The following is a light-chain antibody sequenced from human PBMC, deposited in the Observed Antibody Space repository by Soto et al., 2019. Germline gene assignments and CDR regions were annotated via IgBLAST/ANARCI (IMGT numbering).Light chain of an antibody. J-gene: IGKJ2*01. CDR3: QQSYSTPPYT. V-gene: IGKV1-39*01. Sequence: DIQLTQSPSFLSASVGDRVTITCRASQGINNYLAGYQQKPGNAPKLLIFAAYNLQSGVPSRFSGSGSGTDFTITISSLQPEDFATYYCQQSYSTPPYTFCQGTKLDMK. CDR2: AAY. CDR1: QGINNY.